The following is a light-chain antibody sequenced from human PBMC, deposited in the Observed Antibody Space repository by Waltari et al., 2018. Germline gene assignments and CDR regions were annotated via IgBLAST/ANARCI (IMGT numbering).Light chain of an antibody. CDR3: SSYTSSSTLV. V-gene: IGLV2-14*01. CDR1: SIDVGAYIS. J-gene: IGLJ1*01. Sequence: QSALTQPASVSGSPGQSITIPCTGTSIDVGAYISVAWYQQHPGKAPKLMIYDVSNRPSGVSNRFSGSKSGNTASLTISGLQAEDEADYYCSSYTSSSTLVFGTGTKVTVL. CDR2: DVS.